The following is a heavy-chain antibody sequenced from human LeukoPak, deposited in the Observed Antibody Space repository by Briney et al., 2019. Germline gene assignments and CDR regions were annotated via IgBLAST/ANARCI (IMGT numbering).Heavy chain of an antibody. D-gene: IGHD5-24*01. J-gene: IGHJ5*01. CDR1: GFTFSNYW. Sequence: GRSLRLSCAASGFTFSNYWVHWVRQTPGKGLEWVAGIPWNNDIITYADSVRGRFTVSRDNAKNSVYLQMDSLKPEDTALYHCVRGDWLDFWGQGTLVTVSS. CDR2: IPWNNDII. CDR3: VRGDWLDF. V-gene: IGHV3-9*01.